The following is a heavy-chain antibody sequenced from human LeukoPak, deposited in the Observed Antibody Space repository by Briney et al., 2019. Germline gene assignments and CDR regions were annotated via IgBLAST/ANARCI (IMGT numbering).Heavy chain of an antibody. V-gene: IGHV4-39*07. CDR3: ARAYYDILTGYKSTYFDY. J-gene: IGHJ4*02. Sequence: SETLSLTCTVSGGSISSSSYYWGWIRQPPGKGLEWIGSIYYSGSTYYNPSLKSRVTISVDTSKNQFSLKLSSVTAADTAVCYCARAYYDILTGYKSTYFDYWGQGTLVTVSS. D-gene: IGHD3-9*01. CDR1: GGSISSSSYY. CDR2: IYYSGST.